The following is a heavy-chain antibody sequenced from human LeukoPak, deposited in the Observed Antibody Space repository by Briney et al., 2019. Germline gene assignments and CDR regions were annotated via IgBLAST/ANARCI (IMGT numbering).Heavy chain of an antibody. CDR1: GYTFTSYG. CDR3: ARDQAVTTYYYCGMDV. Sequence: ASVKVSCKASGYTFTSYGISWVRQAPGQGLEWMGWISAYNGNTNYAQKLQGRVTMTTDTSTSTAYMELRRLRSDDTAVYYCARDQAVTTYYYCGMDVWGHGTTVTVSS. D-gene: IGHD4-17*01. V-gene: IGHV1-18*01. CDR2: ISAYNGNT. J-gene: IGHJ6*02.